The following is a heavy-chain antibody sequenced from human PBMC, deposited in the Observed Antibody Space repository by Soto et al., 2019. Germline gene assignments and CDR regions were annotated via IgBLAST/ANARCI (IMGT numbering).Heavy chain of an antibody. CDR3: AKEMYAAAGPDY. CDR1: GFTFNNYA. Sequence: EVQLLESGGGLVQPGGSLRLSCAASGFTFNNYAMSWVRQAPGKGLEWVSEISTSGGSTYYADSEKGRFTISRDNSKNALYLQMSSLRAEDTAIYYCAKEMYAAAGPDYWGQGTLVTVSS. CDR2: ISTSGGST. J-gene: IGHJ4*02. D-gene: IGHD6-13*01. V-gene: IGHV3-23*01.